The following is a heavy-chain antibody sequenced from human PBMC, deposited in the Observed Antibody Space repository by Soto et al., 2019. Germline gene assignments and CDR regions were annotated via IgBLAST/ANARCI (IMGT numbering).Heavy chain of an antibody. V-gene: IGHV3-23*01. J-gene: IGHJ4*02. CDR1: GFTSNNYA. CDR2: ISGGGDTT. CDR3: AKGRGGSGSLTPRVDF. D-gene: IGHD3-10*01. Sequence: EVQLLESGGGLVQPGGSLRLSCAASGFTSNNYAMTWVRQAPGKGLEWVSAISGGGDTTSYADSVKGRFTVSRDGSKNTLYLQMSSLRAADTALYYCAKGRGGSGSLTPRVDFWGQGTLVTVSS.